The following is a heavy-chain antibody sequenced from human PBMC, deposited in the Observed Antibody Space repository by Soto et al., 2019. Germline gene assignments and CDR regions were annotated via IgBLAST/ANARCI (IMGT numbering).Heavy chain of an antibody. V-gene: IGHV3-11*01. D-gene: IGHD2-21*02. J-gene: IGHJ4*02. Sequence: QVQLVESGGGLVKPGGSLRLSCAVSGFTFSDYYMTWIRQAPGKGLEWVSYISSSGSTIYYADSVKGRFTISRDNAKNSRYLQMNSLRADATAVYYCARGGLAYCGGDGDSVGEFRYWGQETLVTFSS. CDR2: ISSSGSTI. CDR1: GFTFSDYY. CDR3: ARGGLAYCGGDGDSVGEFRY.